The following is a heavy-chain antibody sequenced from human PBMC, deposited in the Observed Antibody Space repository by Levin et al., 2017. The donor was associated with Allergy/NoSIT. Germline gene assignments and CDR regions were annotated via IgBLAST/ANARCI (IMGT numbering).Heavy chain of an antibody. J-gene: IGHJ6*03. Sequence: ASVKVSCKASGYTFTSYGISWVRQAPGQGLEWMGWISAYNGNTNYAQKLQGRVTMTTDTSTSTAYMELRSLRSDDTAVYYCARVLHCSGGSCYSGYYYMDVWGKGTTVTVSS. D-gene: IGHD2-15*01. CDR1: GYTFTSYG. CDR2: ISAYNGNT. CDR3: ARVLHCSGGSCYSGYYYMDV. V-gene: IGHV1-18*01.